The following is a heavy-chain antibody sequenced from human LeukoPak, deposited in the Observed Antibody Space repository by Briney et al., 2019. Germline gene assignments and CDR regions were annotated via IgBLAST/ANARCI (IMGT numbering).Heavy chain of an antibody. J-gene: IGHJ4*02. Sequence: GGSLRLSCAASGFTFDDYTMHWVRQVPGKGLEWVSSISSSSIYIYYADSVKGRFTTSRDNAKKSLYLQMNSLRAEDTAVYYCARNYYDSSGYSPPDYWGQGTLVTVSS. CDR1: GFTFDDYT. CDR3: ARNYYDSSGYSPPDY. D-gene: IGHD3-22*01. CDR2: ISSSSIYI. V-gene: IGHV3-21*01.